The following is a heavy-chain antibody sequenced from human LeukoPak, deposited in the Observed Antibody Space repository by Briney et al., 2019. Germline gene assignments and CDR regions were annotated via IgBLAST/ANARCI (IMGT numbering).Heavy chain of an antibody. J-gene: IGHJ4*02. D-gene: IGHD5-12*01. CDR3: ARLYSGYDFTDY. V-gene: IGHV4-34*01. CDR1: GGSFSDYF. CDR2: INHGGGT. Sequence: SETLSLTCAVYGGSFSDYFWNWIRQPPGKGLEWIGEINHGGGTRYNPSLKSRVTISVDTSKNQFSLKLSSVTAADTAVYYCARLYSGYDFTDYWGQGTLVAVSS.